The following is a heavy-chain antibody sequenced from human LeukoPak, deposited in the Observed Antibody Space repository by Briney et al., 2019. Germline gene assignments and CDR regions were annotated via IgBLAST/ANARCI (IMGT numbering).Heavy chain of an antibody. CDR3: ARVPEGIVGATVDGFDI. Sequence: ASVKVSCKASGGTFSSYAISWVRQAPGQGREWMGRIIPIFGTANYAQKFQGRVTITTDESTSTAYMELSSLRSEDTAVYYCARVPEGIVGATVDGFDIWGQGTMVTVSS. V-gene: IGHV1-69*05. J-gene: IGHJ3*02. D-gene: IGHD1-26*01. CDR2: IIPIFGTA. CDR1: GGTFSSYA.